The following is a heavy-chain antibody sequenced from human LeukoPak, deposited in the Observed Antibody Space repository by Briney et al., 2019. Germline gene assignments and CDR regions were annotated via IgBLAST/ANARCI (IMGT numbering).Heavy chain of an antibody. Sequence: SQTLSLTCAVSGGYISGGGYSWSWIRQSPGKGLEWIGYIYQSGSTYYNPSLKSRVTISVDRSKNQFSLKLSSLTAADTAVYYCARSGSYLSFDIWGQGTMVTVSS. V-gene: IGHV4-30-2*06. CDR3: ARSGSYLSFDI. J-gene: IGHJ3*02. CDR1: GGYISGGGYS. D-gene: IGHD1-26*01. CDR2: IYQSGST.